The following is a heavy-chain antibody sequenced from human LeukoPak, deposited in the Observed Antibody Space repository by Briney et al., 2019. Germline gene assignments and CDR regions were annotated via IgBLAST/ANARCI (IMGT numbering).Heavy chain of an antibody. V-gene: IGHV1-2*02. CDR1: GYTFTGYY. Sequence: PGASVRVSCKASGYTFTGYYMHWVRQAPGQGLEWMGWINPNSGGTNYAQKFQGRVTMTRDTSTSTVYMELSSLRSEDTAVYYCARDGPDYGDYAAFDIWGQGTMVTVSS. CDR2: INPNSGGT. CDR3: ARDGPDYGDYAAFDI. J-gene: IGHJ3*02. D-gene: IGHD4-17*01.